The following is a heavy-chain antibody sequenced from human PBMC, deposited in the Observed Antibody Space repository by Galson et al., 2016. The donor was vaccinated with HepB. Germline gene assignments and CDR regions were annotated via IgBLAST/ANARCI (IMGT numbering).Heavy chain of an antibody. D-gene: IGHD3-10*01. V-gene: IGHV3-11*06. CDR1: GFRFSDYY. J-gene: IGHJ4*02. CDR3: GRFPYGPIDY. CDR2: IGYGDTDT. Sequence: SLRLSCAASGFRFSDYYMTWIRQPPGKGLEWISDIGYGDTDTRYADSVKGRFTISRDNANNSLYLRMNSLTVDDTAMYYCGRFPYGPIDYWGQGALVAVSS.